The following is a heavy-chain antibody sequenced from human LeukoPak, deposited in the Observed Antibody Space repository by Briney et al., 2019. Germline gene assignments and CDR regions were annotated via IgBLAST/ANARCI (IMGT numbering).Heavy chain of an antibody. CDR1: GGSINSGSYY. D-gene: IGHD2-15*01. CDR2: IYTSRST. Sequence: SETLSLTCTVSGGSINSGSYYWSWIRQPAGKGLEWIGRIYTSRSTNYNPSLKSRVTTTVDTSKNQFPLKVSSVTAADTAVYFCARSGYCSGGSCYPGDYWGQGTLVTVSS. CDR3: ARSGYCSGGSCYPGDY. V-gene: IGHV4-61*02. J-gene: IGHJ4*02.